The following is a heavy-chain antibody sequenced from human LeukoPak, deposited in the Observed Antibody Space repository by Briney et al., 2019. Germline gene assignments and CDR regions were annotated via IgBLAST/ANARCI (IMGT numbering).Heavy chain of an antibody. CDR1: GGSINSAGYY. D-gene: IGHD2-8*01. J-gene: IGHJ6*03. CDR3: ASTYDYYYYMGV. CDR2: IYYTGST. Sequence: SETLSLTCNVSGGSINSAGYYWSWIRQHPGKGLEWIGYIYYTGSTYYNPSLKSRLTMSLGKSTNQVSLKLNSVTAADTAVYYCASTYDYYYYMGVWGKGTTVTVSS. V-gene: IGHV4-31*03.